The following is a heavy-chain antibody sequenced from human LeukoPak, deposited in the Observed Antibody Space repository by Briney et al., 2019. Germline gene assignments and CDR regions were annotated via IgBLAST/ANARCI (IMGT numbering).Heavy chain of an antibody. CDR3: AKVPFRGPSLGYFDY. Sequence: PGGSLRLSCAASGFTFSSYAMGWVRLAPGKGLEWVSAISGSGGRTYYADSVKGRFTISRDNSKNTLYLQMNSLRAEDTAVYYCAKVPFRGPSLGYFDYWGQGTLVTVSS. J-gene: IGHJ4*02. CDR2: ISGSGGRT. V-gene: IGHV3-23*01. CDR1: GFTFSSYA. D-gene: IGHD3-10*01.